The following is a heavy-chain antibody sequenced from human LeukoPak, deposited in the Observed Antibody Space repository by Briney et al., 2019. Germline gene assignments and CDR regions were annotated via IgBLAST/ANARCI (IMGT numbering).Heavy chain of an antibody. CDR1: GFTFSSYG. CDR3: ARDRYDSSARSAFDI. J-gene: IGHJ3*02. CDR2: IWYDGSNK. D-gene: IGHD3-22*01. V-gene: IGHV3-33*01. Sequence: GGSLRLSCAASGFTFSSYGMHWVRQAPGKGLEWVAVIWYDGSNKYYADSVKGRFTISRDNSKNTLYLQMNSLRAEDTAVYYCARDRYDSSARSAFDIWGQGTMVTVSS.